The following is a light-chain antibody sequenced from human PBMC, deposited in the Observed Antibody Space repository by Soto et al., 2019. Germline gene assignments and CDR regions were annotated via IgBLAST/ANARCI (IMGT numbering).Light chain of an antibody. J-gene: IGLJ2*01. Sequence: QTVVTQEPSLTVSPGGTVTLTCASNTGAVTSGYYPNWFQQKPGQAPRALINSSSNKHSWTPARFSGSLLGGKAALTLSGVQPEDEADYYCLFYYGGAVVFGGGTKLTVL. V-gene: IGLV7-43*01. CDR3: LFYYGGAVV. CDR1: TGAVTSGYY. CDR2: SSS.